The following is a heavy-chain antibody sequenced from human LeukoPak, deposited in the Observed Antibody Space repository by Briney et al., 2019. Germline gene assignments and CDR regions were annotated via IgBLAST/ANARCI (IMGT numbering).Heavy chain of an antibody. Sequence: GGCLRLSCVPSGLSFTNDWMSWVCQAPGKGLEWVGRIKTKIDGGTIDYAAPVKDKFTNSRDDSRNMLYLQMRSLRTEDTAVYYCTTDHEWAGYFGSRKPYDYWGQGTLVTVSS. D-gene: IGHD1-26*01. CDR2: IKTKIDGGTI. CDR3: TTDHEWAGYFGSRKPYDY. V-gene: IGHV3-15*01. J-gene: IGHJ4*02. CDR1: GLSFTNDW.